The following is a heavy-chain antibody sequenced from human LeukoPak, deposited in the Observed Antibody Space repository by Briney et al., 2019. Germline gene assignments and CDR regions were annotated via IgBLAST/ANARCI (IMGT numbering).Heavy chain of an antibody. CDR3: ARLYSSGRYANAFDI. CDR2: IRSIGDR. J-gene: IGHJ3*02. D-gene: IGHD6-19*01. CDR1: GFTFGDYD. Sequence: GGSLRLFCAASGFTFGDYDMHWVRQATGKGLKWVSAIRSIGDRFYSGSVKGRFTISSENAKNTLYLEMNSLRVGDTADYYCARLYSSGRYANAFDIWGQGTVVSVSS. V-gene: IGHV3-13*01.